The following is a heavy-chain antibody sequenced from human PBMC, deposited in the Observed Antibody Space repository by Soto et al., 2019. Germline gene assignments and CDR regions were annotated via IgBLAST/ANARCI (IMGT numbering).Heavy chain of an antibody. J-gene: IGHJ4*02. CDR1: GYTFINYG. CDR2: ITGYNGNA. V-gene: IGHV1-18*01. CDR3: ARAEKWVTGRTGDS. Sequence: ASVKVSCKXSGYTFINYGISWVRQAPGQGLEWMGWITGYNGNAKYVQSLQDRVTMYTDPSTSTAYMELRSLRYDDTAVYYCARAEKWVTGRTGDSWGQGTLVTVSS. D-gene: IGHD1-1*01.